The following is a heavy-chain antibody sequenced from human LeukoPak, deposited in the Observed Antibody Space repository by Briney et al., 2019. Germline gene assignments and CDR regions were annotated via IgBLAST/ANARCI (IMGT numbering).Heavy chain of an antibody. CDR1: GFTFTSYS. D-gene: IGHD3-3*01. V-gene: IGHV3-48*01. CDR2: ISSSSSTI. J-gene: IGHJ4*02. CDR3: AKGEAFWSGYPFPLGYYFDY. Sequence: PGGSLRLSCAVSGFTFTSYSMNWVRQAPGKGLEWLSYISSSSSTIYYADSVKGRFTISRDNAKNSLYLQMNSLRAEDTAVYYCAKGEAFWSGYPFPLGYYFDYWGQGTLVTVSS.